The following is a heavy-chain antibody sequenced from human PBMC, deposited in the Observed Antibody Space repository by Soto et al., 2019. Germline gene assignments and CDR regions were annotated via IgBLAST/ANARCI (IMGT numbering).Heavy chain of an antibody. CDR2: VSRRGVNT. CDR3: AKLSSPINDLAEPGHDY. CDR1: EFIFSSFA. Sequence: GGPLRLSCVVSEFIFSSFALSWVRLAPGKGLEWVAAVSRRGVNTYYADSVKGRFTISRDNSKNTLYLQMNSLRAEDTAVYYCAKLSSPINDLAEPGHDYWGQGTLVTV. D-gene: IGHD6-13*01. V-gene: IGHV3-23*01. J-gene: IGHJ4*02.